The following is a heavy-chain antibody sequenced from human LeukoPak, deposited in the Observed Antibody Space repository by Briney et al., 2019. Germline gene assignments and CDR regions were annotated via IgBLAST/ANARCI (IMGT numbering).Heavy chain of an antibody. D-gene: IGHD1-26*01. Sequence: SGGSLRLSCAASGFTFSRYWMSWVRQAPGKGLEWVANIRQDGSAKYYVDSVKGRFTISRDNAQNSLYLQMNSLRAEDTAVYYCAGKIVGATTWFDPWGQGTLVTVSS. V-gene: IGHV3-7*05. J-gene: IGHJ5*02. CDR2: IRQDGSAK. CDR3: AGKIVGATTWFDP. CDR1: GFTFSRYW.